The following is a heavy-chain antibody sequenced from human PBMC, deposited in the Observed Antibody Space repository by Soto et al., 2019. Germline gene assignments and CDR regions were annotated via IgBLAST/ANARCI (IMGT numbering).Heavy chain of an antibody. V-gene: IGHV4-4*07. D-gene: IGHD2-21*02. CDR3: ARDQGVVVTADNWFDP. J-gene: IGHJ5*02. CDR2: IFSSGST. CDR1: GGSITYYC. Sequence: SETLSRSCTVSGGSITYYCWVWIRQPAGKGLEWIGRIFSSGSTNYNPSLKGRITMSLDTSKNQFSLKLNSATATDTAVYFCARDQGVVVTADNWFDPWGQGILVTVSS.